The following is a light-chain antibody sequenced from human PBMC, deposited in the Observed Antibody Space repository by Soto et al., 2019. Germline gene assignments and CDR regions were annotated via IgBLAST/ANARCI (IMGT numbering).Light chain of an antibody. Sequence: QSVLTQPPSVSGAPGQRVTISCTGSSSNIGAGYDVHWYQQLPGTAPKLLIYGNSNRPSGVPDRFSGSKSGTLASLAITGLQAEDEADYYCQSYDSSLSGSEVFGTGTKVTVL. CDR2: GNS. J-gene: IGLJ1*01. CDR1: SSNIGAGYD. CDR3: QSYDSSLSGSEV. V-gene: IGLV1-40*01.